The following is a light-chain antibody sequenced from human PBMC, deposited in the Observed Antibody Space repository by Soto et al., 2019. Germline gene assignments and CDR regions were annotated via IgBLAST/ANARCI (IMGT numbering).Light chain of an antibody. CDR2: DAS. V-gene: IGKV4-1*01. CDR1: QSVLYSSNEKNY. Sequence: DIVMTQSPDSLAGSLGERATINCKSSQSVLYSSNEKNYLAWYQQKPGLAPRLLIYDASNRATGIPARFSGSGSGTDFTLTISSLEPEDFAVYYCQHRIIWPVSFGQGTRLEIK. J-gene: IGKJ5*01. CDR3: QHRIIWPVS.